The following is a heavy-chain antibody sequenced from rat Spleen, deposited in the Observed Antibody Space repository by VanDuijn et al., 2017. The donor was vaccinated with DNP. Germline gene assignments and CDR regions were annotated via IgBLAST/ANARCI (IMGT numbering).Heavy chain of an antibody. D-gene: IGHD3-1*01. CDR3: ARGSTSIYWYFDF. CDR1: GFTFSNYG. V-gene: IGHV5S13*01. J-gene: IGHJ1*01. CDR2: INTVGGTT. Sequence: EVQLVESGGGLVQPGRSLKLSCAASGFTFSNYGMAWVRQAPKKGLEWVASINTVGGTTYYRDSVKGRFTISRDNAKSTLYLQMNSLKSEDTATYYCARGSTSIYWYFDFWGPGTMVTVSS.